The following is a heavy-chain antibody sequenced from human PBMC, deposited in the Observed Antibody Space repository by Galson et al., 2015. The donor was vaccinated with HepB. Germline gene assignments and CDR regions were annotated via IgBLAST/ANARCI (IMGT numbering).Heavy chain of an antibody. Sequence: SLRLSCAASGFTFSSFGMHWVRQAPGKGLEWVAVIWYDGSKKYYAGSVKGRFSISRDTSKNTLYLQMNSLRAEDTAVYYCAKEALPDYGGITGFHFWGQGTLVTVSS. D-gene: IGHD4-23*01. CDR1: GFTFSSFG. J-gene: IGHJ4*02. CDR2: IWYDGSKK. V-gene: IGHV3-33*06. CDR3: AKEALPDYGGITGFHF.